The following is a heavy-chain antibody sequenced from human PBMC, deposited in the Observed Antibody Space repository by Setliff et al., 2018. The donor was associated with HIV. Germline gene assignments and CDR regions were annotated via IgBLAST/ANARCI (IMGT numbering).Heavy chain of an antibody. CDR2: MSGSGST. D-gene: IGHD3-22*01. CDR1: GFTFGNYA. CDR3: AKDIGYYDSSVYFSPLNGFDI. J-gene: IGHJ3*02. V-gene: IGHV3-23*01. Sequence: LGESLKISCEASGFTFGNYAMSWVRQAPGKGLEWVAAMSGSGSTYYADSVKGRFTISRDNSKNTLYLQMSSLRADDTAVYYCAKDIGYYDSSVYFSPLNGFDIWGQGTMVTVSS.